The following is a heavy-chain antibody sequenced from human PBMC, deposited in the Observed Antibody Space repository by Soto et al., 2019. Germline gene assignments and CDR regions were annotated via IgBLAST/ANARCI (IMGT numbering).Heavy chain of an antibody. J-gene: IGHJ1*01. Sequence: XSVNGSFQASVYTFTSYAMPWVRQAPGQSLEWMGWINAGNGNTKYSQKFQGRVTITRDTSASTAYMELSSLRSEDTAVYYCARTRSGYSYGLWGQGSLVTVSS. D-gene: IGHD5-18*01. CDR1: VYTFTSYA. CDR2: INAGNGNT. V-gene: IGHV1-3*01. CDR3: ARTRSGYSYGL.